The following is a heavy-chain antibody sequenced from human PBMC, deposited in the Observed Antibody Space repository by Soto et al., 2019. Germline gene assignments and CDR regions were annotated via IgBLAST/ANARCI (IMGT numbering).Heavy chain of an antibody. CDR2: IIPIFGTA. J-gene: IGHJ6*02. V-gene: IGHV1-69*13. CDR3: ARETLPDYYYDSSGYYSAYYYGMDV. Sequence: SVKVSCKASGGTFSSYAISWVRQAPGQGLEWMGGIIPIFGTANYAQKFQGRVTITADESTSTAYMELSSLRSEDTAVYYCARETLPDYYYDSSGYYSAYYYGMDVWGQGTTVTVSS. CDR1: GGTFSSYA. D-gene: IGHD3-22*01.